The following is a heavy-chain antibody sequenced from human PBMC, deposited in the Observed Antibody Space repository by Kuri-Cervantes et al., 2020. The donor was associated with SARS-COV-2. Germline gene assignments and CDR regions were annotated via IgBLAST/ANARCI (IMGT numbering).Heavy chain of an antibody. CDR3: ARDGLRYYDSSGYGDY. V-gene: IGHV1-18*01. CDR2: ISAYNGNT. CDR1: GYTFTSYA. Sequence: ASVKVSCKASGYTFTSYAMNWVRQAPGQGLEWMGWISAYNGNTNYAQKLQGRVTTTTDTSTSTAYMELRSLRSEDTAVYYCARDGLRYYDSSGYGDYWGQGTLVTVSS. D-gene: IGHD3-22*01. J-gene: IGHJ4*02.